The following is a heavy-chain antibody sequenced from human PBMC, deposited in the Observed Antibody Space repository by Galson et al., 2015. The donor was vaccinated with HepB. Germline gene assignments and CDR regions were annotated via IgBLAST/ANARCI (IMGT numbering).Heavy chain of an antibody. D-gene: IGHD5-12*01. CDR2: INSDGSST. CDR3: ARASRKRGYSGYDLLQDDHYYYYGMDV. CDR1: GFTFSSYW. V-gene: IGHV3-74*01. J-gene: IGHJ6*02. Sequence: SLRLSCAASGFTFSSYWMHWVRQAPGKGLVWVSRINSDGSSTSYADSVKGRFTISRDNAKNTLYLQMNSLRAEDTAVYYCARASRKRGYSGYDLLQDDHYYYYGMDVWGQGTTVTVSS.